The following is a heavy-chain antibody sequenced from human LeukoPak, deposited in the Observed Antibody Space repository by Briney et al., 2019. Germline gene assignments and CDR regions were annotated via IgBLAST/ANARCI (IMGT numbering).Heavy chain of an antibody. Sequence: PGGSLRLSCAASGFTFSSYGMHWVRQAPGKGLEWVAVISYDGSNKYYADSVKGRFTISRDNSKNTLYLQMNSLRAEDTAVYYCAKVRSMIDAFDYWGQGTLVTVSS. CDR2: ISYDGSNK. J-gene: IGHJ4*02. CDR3: AKVRSMIDAFDY. CDR1: GFTFSSYG. V-gene: IGHV3-30*18. D-gene: IGHD3-22*01.